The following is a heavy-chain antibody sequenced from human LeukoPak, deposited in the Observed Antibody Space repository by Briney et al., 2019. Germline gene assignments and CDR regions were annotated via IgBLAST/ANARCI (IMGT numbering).Heavy chain of an antibody. CDR1: GGSFSGYY. V-gene: IGHV4-34*01. J-gene: IGHJ6*03. Sequence: SETLSLTCAVYGGSFSGYYWNWIRQPPGKGLEWIGEINHSGSTNYNPSLKSRVTISVDTSKNQFSLKLSSVTAADTAVYYCARASHYCSSTSCYYYYYYYYMDVWGKGTTVTVSS. CDR2: INHSGST. CDR3: ARASHYCSSTSCYYYYYYYYMDV. D-gene: IGHD2-2*01.